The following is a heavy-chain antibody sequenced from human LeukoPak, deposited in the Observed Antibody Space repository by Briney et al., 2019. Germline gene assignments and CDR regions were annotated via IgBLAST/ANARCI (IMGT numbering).Heavy chain of an antibody. Sequence: HAGGSLRLSCAASGFTFSNYGMSWVRQAPGKGLEWVAVISYDGSNKYYADSVKGRFTISRDNSKGTVYLDMNGLRPDDTAVYYCVREGRFVVTTFGYWGQGTLVTVSS. CDR2: ISYDGSNK. J-gene: IGHJ4*02. CDR1: GFTFSNYG. D-gene: IGHD2-21*02. CDR3: VREGRFVVTTFGY. V-gene: IGHV3-30*03.